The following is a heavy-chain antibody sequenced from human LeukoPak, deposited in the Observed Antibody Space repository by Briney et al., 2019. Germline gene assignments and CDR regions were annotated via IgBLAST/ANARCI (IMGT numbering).Heavy chain of an antibody. CDR1: GYTFTSCY. V-gene: IGHV1-46*01. CDR3: ARGPIYGSGSYWGPPPHY. J-gene: IGHJ4*02. D-gene: IGHD3-10*01. CDR2: INPSGGST. Sequence: ASVKVSCKASGYTFTSCYMHWVRQAPGQGLEWMGIINPSGGSTSYAQKFQGRVTMTRDTSTSAVYMELSSLRSEDTAVYYCARGPIYGSGSYWGPPPHYWGQGTLVTVSS.